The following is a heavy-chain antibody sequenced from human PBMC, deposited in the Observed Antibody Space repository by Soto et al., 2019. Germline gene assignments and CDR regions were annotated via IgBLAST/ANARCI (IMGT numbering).Heavy chain of an antibody. Sequence: GGSLRLSCAASGFTFSSYWMSWVRQAPGKGLEWVANIKQDGSEKYYVDSVKGRFTISRDNAKNSLYLQMNSLRAEDTAVYYCARRSSSWYDNWFDPWGQGTLVTVSS. CDR2: IKQDGSEK. D-gene: IGHD6-13*01. J-gene: IGHJ5*02. CDR3: ARRSSSWYDNWFDP. CDR1: GFTFSSYW. V-gene: IGHV3-7*01.